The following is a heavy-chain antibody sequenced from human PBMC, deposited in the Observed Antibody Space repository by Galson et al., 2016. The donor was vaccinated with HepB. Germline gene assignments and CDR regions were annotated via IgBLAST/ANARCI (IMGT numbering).Heavy chain of an antibody. V-gene: IGHV3-9*01. Sequence: SLRLSCAASGFRFDDYAMHWVRQAPGKGLEWVSGISWNSATIACADSVKGRFTISRDNAKNSLYLQMNSVRPEDTAVYYCAKEGVPAGHYGLDVWGKGATVIVSS. CDR2: ISWNSATI. CDR1: GFRFDDYA. J-gene: IGHJ6*04. D-gene: IGHD2-2*01. CDR3: AKEGVPAGHYGLDV.